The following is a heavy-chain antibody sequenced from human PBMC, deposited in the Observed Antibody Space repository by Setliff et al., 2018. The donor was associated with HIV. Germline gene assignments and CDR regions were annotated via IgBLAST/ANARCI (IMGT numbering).Heavy chain of an antibody. Sequence: GSLRLSCAASGFTFTNSWMHWVRQVPGKGLEWSGSIYHSESTYYNPSLKSRVTISVDTSISTAYMGLSRLRSDDTAVYYCARGMDYYDTSGYYQYYFDYWGQGTLVTVSS. CDR1: GFTFTNSW. J-gene: IGHJ4*02. V-gene: IGHV4-38-2*01. CDR2: IYHSEST. CDR3: ARGMDYYDTSGYYQYYFDY. D-gene: IGHD3-22*01.